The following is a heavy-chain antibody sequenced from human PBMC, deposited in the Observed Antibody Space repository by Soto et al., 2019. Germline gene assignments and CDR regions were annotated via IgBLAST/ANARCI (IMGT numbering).Heavy chain of an antibody. CDR1: GYTFTSYY. J-gene: IGHJ3*02. D-gene: IGHD3-3*01. Sequence: GASVKVSCKASGYTFTSYYMHWVRQAPGQGLEWMGIINPSGGSTSYAQKFQGRVTMTRDTSTSTVYMELSSLRSEDTAVYYCARAGHNGIFGVVITRFGQTSAFDIWGQGTMVTVSS. V-gene: IGHV1-46*01. CDR3: ARAGHNGIFGVVITRFGQTSAFDI. CDR2: INPSGGST.